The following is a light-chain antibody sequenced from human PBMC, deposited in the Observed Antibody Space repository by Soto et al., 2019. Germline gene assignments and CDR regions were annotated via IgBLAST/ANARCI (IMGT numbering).Light chain of an antibody. Sequence: QSVLTQPPSASGSPGQSVTISCTGTSSDVGGYNYVSWYQQHPGKAPKLMIYEVSKRPSGVPDRFSGSKYGNTASLTVSRVEAEDEADYYCSAYAGSNNLGVFGGGTKLTVL. V-gene: IGLV2-8*01. CDR3: SAYAGSNNLGV. CDR2: EVS. CDR1: SSDVGGYNY. J-gene: IGLJ2*01.